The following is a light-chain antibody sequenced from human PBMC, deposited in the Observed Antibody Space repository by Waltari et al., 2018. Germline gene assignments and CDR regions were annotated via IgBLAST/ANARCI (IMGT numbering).Light chain of an antibody. Sequence: SYELTQSPSQSVSPGQTATITCSGDALPTESVYWYQQKPGQAPVLIIYKDEERPPGIPERFSGSSSGTTATLTISGVQAEDEADYYCQSADSSGTYYVFAAGTKVTVL. CDR2: KDE. CDR1: ALPTES. V-gene: IGLV3-25*03. CDR3: QSADSSGTYYV. J-gene: IGLJ1*01.